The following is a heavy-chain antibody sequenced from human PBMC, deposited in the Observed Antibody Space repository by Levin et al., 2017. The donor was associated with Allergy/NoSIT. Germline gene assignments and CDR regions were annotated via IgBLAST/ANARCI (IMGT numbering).Heavy chain of an antibody. CDR1: GGTFSSYA. CDR2: IIPILGIA. CDR3: ARDFGHYYDSSGYYEF. J-gene: IGHJ4*02. V-gene: IGHV1-69*04. Sequence: KISCKASGGTFSSYAISWVRQAPGQGLEWMGRIIPILGIANYAQKFQGRVTITADKSTSTAYMELSSLRSEDTAVYYCARDFGHYYDSSGYYEFWGQGTLVTVSS. D-gene: IGHD3-22*01.